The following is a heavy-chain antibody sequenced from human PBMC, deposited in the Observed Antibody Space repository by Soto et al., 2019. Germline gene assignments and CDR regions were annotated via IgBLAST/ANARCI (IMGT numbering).Heavy chain of an antibody. Sequence: GGSLRLSCAASGFTFSSYGMHWVRQAPGKGLEWVAVIWYDGSNKYYADSVKGRFTISRDNSKNTLYLQMNSLRAEDTAVYYCARDQVDCSSTSCYNYFDYWGQGTLVTVSS. V-gene: IGHV3-33*01. D-gene: IGHD2-2*02. J-gene: IGHJ4*02. CDR3: ARDQVDCSSTSCYNYFDY. CDR1: GFTFSSYG. CDR2: IWYDGSNK.